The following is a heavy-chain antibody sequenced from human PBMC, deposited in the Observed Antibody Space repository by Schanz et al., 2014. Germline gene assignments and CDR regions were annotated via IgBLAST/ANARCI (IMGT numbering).Heavy chain of an antibody. CDR3: ARSYHDDDDYTRALDM. J-gene: IGHJ3*02. CDR2: ISGTSSHI. D-gene: IGHD3-16*01. Sequence: EVRLVESGGGLVKPGGSLRLSCVVSGFPLSNYRMNWVRQSPGKGLEWVSCISGTSSHIYYADSMEGRFTISRDNAQNSLFLQMNSLRVEDTAVYYCARSYHDDDDYTRALDMWGQGTMVTVSS. V-gene: IGHV3-21*02. CDR1: GFPLSNYR.